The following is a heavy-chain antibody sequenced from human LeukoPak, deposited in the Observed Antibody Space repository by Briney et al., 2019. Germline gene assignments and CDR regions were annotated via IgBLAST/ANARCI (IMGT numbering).Heavy chain of an antibody. CDR1: GFTVSSNY. Sequence: GGSLRLSCAASGFTVSSNYMSWVRQAPGKGLEWVSVIYSGGSTYYADSVKGRFTISRDNSKNTQYLQMNSLRAEDAAVYYCARSLGYCSGGSCEDYWGQGTLVTVSS. J-gene: IGHJ4*02. D-gene: IGHD2-15*01. CDR2: IYSGGST. CDR3: ARSLGYCSGGSCEDY. V-gene: IGHV3-66*01.